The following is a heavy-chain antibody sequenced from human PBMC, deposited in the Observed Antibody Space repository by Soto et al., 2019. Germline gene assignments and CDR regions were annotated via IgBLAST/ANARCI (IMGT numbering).Heavy chain of an antibody. D-gene: IGHD6-19*01. V-gene: IGHV1-69*13. CDR2: IIPIFDTA. CDR1: GGTFSSYA. J-gene: IGHJ4*02. CDR3: ARVIGGWYYFDY. Sequence: ASVKVSCKTSGGTFSSYAISWVRQAPGQGLEWMGGIIPIFDTANYAQKFQGRVTITADESASTAYMELSSLRSEDTAVYYCARVIGGWYYFDYWGQGTLVTVSS.